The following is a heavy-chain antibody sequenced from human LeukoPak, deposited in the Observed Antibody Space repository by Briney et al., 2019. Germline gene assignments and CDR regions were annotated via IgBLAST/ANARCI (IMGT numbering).Heavy chain of an antibody. J-gene: IGHJ4*02. CDR2: FDPEDGEA. V-gene: IGHV1-24*01. CDR1: GYTLTELS. CDR3: ATYYYDSSGYYPPDY. D-gene: IGHD3-22*01. Sequence: ASVKVSCKVSGYTLTELSMHWVRQAPGKGLEWMGGFDPEDGEATYAQKFQGRVTMTEDTSTDTAYMELSSLSSEDTAVYYCATYYYDSSGYYPPDYWGQGTLVTVSS.